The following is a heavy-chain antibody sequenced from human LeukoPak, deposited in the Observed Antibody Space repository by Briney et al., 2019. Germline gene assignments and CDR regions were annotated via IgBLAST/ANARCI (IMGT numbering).Heavy chain of an antibody. CDR2: IKQDGSEK. CDR3: ARDPAGYYYDY. J-gene: IGHJ4*02. CDR1: GFTFSSYW. V-gene: IGHV3-7*01. Sequence: GGSLRLSCAASGFTFSSYWMSWVRQAPGKGLGWVANIKQDGSEKYYVDSVKGRFTISRDNAKNSLYLQMNSLRAEDTAVYYGARDPAGYYYDYWGQGTLVTVSS.